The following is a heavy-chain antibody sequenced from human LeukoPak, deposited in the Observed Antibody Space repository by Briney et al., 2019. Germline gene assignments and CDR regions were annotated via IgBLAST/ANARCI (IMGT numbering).Heavy chain of an antibody. J-gene: IGHJ6*04. CDR2: IYYSGST. Sequence: SETLSLTCTVSGGSIGSGDYYWSWIRQPPGKGLEWIGYIYYSGSTYYNPSLKSRVTISVDTSKNQFSLKLSSVTAADTAVYYCARDVLRYCSSTSCYHYYYYYGMDVWGKGTTVTVSS. CDR3: ARDVLRYCSSTSCYHYYYYYGMDV. CDR1: GGSIGSGDYY. V-gene: IGHV4-30-4*01. D-gene: IGHD2-2*01.